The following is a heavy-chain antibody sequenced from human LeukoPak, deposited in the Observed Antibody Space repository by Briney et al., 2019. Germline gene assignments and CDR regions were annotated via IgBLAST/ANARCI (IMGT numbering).Heavy chain of an antibody. D-gene: IGHD4-23*01. CDR1: GFTFDDYA. J-gene: IGHJ4*02. CDR2: ISLNSGSV. CDR3: AKGRGGNYVLDY. V-gene: IGHV3-9*01. Sequence: GRSLRLSCAASGFTFDDYAMHWVRQAPGKGLEWVSGISLNSGSVGYADSVKGRFTISRDNAKNSLYLQMNSLRAEDTALYYCAKGRGGNYVLDYWGQGTLVTVSS.